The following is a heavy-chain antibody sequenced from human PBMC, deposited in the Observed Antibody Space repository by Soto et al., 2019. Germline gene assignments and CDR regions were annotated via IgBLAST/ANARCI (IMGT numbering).Heavy chain of an antibody. CDR2: VSTYNGNT. V-gene: IGHV1-18*03. J-gene: IGHJ4*02. D-gene: IGHD3-22*01. CDR3: VRVNEGGYYDSRGYLDS. Sequence: QVQLVQSGAEVKRPGASVKVSCRASGYKFSSYGISWVRQAPGRGLEWMGWVSTYNGNTNDAQKFEGSDTRPTDASTSTAYMEQMGLRSDDMAVYDCVRVNEGGYYDSRGYLDSWGQGTLVTVSS. CDR1: GYKFSSYG.